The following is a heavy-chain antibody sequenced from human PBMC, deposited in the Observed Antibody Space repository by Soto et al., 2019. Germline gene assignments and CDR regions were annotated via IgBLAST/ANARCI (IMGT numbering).Heavy chain of an antibody. D-gene: IGHD3-16*01. J-gene: IGHJ4*02. Sequence: QVQLQESGPGLVKPSETLSLTCTVSGGSMNHYYWSWIRQPPGKGLEWIGWIYNSGSTPYNPSLTSRVTISVDTSKNQFSLKLSSVSASDTAVYYCAGGIWYWGQGTLVTVSS. CDR2: IYNSGST. CDR3: AGGIWY. CDR1: GGSMNHYY. V-gene: IGHV4-4*09.